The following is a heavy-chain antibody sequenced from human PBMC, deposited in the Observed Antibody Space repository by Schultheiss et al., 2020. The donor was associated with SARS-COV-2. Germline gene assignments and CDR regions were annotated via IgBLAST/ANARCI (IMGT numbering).Heavy chain of an antibody. CDR3: ARIEWELLVVFDY. Sequence: SETLSLTCAVSGYSISSGYYWGWIRQPPGKGLEWIGYIYYTGSTNYNPSLKSRVSISVDTPKNQFSLTLSSVTAADTAVYYCARIEWELLVVFDYWGQGTLVTVSS. J-gene: IGHJ4*02. CDR2: IYYTGST. CDR1: GYSISSGYY. V-gene: IGHV4-61*01. D-gene: IGHD1-26*01.